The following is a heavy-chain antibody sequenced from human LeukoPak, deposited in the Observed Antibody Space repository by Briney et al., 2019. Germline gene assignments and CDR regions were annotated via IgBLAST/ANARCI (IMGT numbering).Heavy chain of an antibody. CDR3: ARDLSVGSKPDLGFDY. D-gene: IGHD1-26*01. J-gene: IGHJ4*02. Sequence: GGSLRLSCAASGFTFSSYSMNWVRQAPGKGLGWVSHISSSSSTIYYADSVKGRFTISRDNAKNSLYLQMNSLRAEDTAVYYCARDLSVGSKPDLGFDYWGQGTLVTVSS. CDR2: ISSSSSTI. CDR1: GFTFSSYS. V-gene: IGHV3-48*01.